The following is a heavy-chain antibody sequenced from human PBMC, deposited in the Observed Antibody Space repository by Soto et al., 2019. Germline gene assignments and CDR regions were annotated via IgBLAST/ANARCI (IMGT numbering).Heavy chain of an antibody. CDR1: GFTFSSYA. Sequence: EVQLLESGGGLVQPGGSLRLSCAASGFTFSSYAMSWVRQAPGKGLEWVSAISGSGGSTYYADSVKGRFTISRDNSKNTLYLHMNSLRAEDTAVYYCAKRGVVVVVTANDYWGQGTLVTVSS. J-gene: IGHJ4*02. CDR2: ISGSGGST. CDR3: AKRGVVVVVTANDY. V-gene: IGHV3-23*01. D-gene: IGHD2-21*02.